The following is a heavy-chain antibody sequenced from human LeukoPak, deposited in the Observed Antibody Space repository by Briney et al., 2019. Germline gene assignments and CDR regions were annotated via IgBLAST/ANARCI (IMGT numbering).Heavy chain of an antibody. CDR1: GDSISSFY. CDR3: ASGGTTVDY. V-gene: IGHV4-4*07. Sequence: SETLSLTCTVSGDSISSFYWSWIRQPAGKGLEWIGHIYTSGSTNYSPSLKSRVTISLDTSRNQFSLKLSSVTAADTAVYYCASGGTTVDYWGQGTLVTVSS. CDR2: IYTSGST. J-gene: IGHJ4*02. D-gene: IGHD4-17*01.